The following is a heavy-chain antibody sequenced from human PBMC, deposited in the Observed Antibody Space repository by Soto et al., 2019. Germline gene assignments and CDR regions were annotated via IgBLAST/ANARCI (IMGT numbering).Heavy chain of an antibody. V-gene: IGHV3-23*01. D-gene: IGHD3-22*01. J-gene: IGHJ3*02. CDR1: GFTFSSYA. CDR3: AKDQQEITVIVLVITTSLAFDI. CDR2: ISGSDGST. Sequence: EVQLLESGGGLAQPGGSLRLSCAASGFTFSSYAMSWVRQAPGKGLEWVSSISGSDGSTYYADSVKGRFTISRDSSKNTLYLQMNSLRAEDTAIYYCAKDQQEITVIVLVITTSLAFDIWGQGTMVTVSS.